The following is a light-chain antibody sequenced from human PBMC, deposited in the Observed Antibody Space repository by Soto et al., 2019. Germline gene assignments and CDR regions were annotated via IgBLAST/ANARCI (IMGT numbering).Light chain of an antibody. CDR3: QQLHSYPLT. V-gene: IGKV1-9*01. CDR1: QGISTF. Sequence: GGRVTITCRAGQGISTFLAWYQQTPRKAPKLLIYAASTLQSGVPSRFSGSGSGTDFTLTISSLQPEDFATYYCQQLHSYPLTFGGGTKVDIK. CDR2: AAS. J-gene: IGKJ4*01.